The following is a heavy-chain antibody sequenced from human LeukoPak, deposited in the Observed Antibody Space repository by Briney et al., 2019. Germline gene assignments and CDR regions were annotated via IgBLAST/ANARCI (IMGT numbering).Heavy chain of an antibody. CDR3: ARTVGYFDL. Sequence: ASVKVSCKASGYTFSTYAITWVRRAPGQGLEWMGWISAYNGNTNYAQKLQGRVTMTTDTSTSTAYMELRSLRSDDTAVYYCARTVGYFDLWGRGTLVTVSS. V-gene: IGHV1-18*01. J-gene: IGHJ2*01. D-gene: IGHD2-15*01. CDR2: ISAYNGNT. CDR1: GYTFSTYA.